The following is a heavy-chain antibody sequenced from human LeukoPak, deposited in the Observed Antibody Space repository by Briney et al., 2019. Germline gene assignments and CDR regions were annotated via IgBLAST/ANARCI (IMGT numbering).Heavy chain of an antibody. CDR1: AGTFSSYA. Sequence: ASVKVSCKASAGTFSSYAISWVRQAPGQGLEWMGIINPSGSSTSYAQKFQGRVTMTRDTSTSTVYMELSSLRSEDTAVYYCARTHIQLWSRGFDYWGQGTLVTVSS. V-gene: IGHV1-46*03. CDR2: INPSGSST. D-gene: IGHD5-18*01. J-gene: IGHJ4*02. CDR3: ARTHIQLWSRGFDY.